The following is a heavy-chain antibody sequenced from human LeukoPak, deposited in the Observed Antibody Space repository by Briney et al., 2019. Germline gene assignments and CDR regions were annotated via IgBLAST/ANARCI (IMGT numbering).Heavy chain of an antibody. CDR2: ISYDGSNK. D-gene: IGHD4-23*01. CDR1: GFTFSTYA. V-gene: IGHV3-30-3*01. Sequence: PGGSLRLSCAASGFTFSTYAIHWVRQAPGKGLEWLAAISYDGSNKYYADSVKGRFTISRDNSKNTLYLQMNSLRAEDTAVYYCARTTVVKPPLLYWGQGTLVTVSS. J-gene: IGHJ4*02. CDR3: ARTTVVKPPLLY.